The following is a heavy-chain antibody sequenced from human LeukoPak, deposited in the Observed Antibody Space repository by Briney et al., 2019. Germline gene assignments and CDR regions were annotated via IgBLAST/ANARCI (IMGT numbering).Heavy chain of an antibody. CDR2: INSDGSST. D-gene: IGHD1-26*01. V-gene: IGHV3-74*01. J-gene: IGHJ4*02. CDR3: ARESSVGAHKAFDY. Sequence: PGGSLRLSCAASGFTFSSYWMHWVRQAPGKGLVWVSRINSDGSSTSYADSVKGRFTISRDNAKNTLYLQMNSQRAEDTAVYYCARESSVGAHKAFDYWGQGTLVTVSS. CDR1: GFTFSSYW.